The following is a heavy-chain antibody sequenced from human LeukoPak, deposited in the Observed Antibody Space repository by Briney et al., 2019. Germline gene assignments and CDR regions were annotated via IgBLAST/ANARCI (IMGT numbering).Heavy chain of an antibody. CDR2: INHSGTT. J-gene: IGHJ4*02. Sequence: SETLSLTCAVSGGSFSGYYWSWIRQPPGKGLEWIGEINHSGTTNYNPSLKSRVTISVDTSKNQFSLDLISVTAADTAVYYCARGSRDRRQQFDYWGQGTLVTVSS. D-gene: IGHD5-24*01. CDR3: ARGSRDRRQQFDY. CDR1: GGSFSGYY. V-gene: IGHV4-34*01.